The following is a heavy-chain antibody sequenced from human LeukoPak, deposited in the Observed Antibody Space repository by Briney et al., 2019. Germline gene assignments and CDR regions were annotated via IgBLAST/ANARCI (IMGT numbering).Heavy chain of an antibody. Sequence: PGGSLRLSCEASGFTFSHYTMIWVRQAPGKGLEWISSISSSSNYIYYGDSVRGRFTISRDNAKNSLYLQMNSLRGEDTAVYYCARKTGGSLDIWGQGTMVTVSS. V-gene: IGHV3-21*01. CDR3: ARKTGGSLDI. CDR2: ISSSSNYI. D-gene: IGHD7-27*01. CDR1: GFTFSHYT. J-gene: IGHJ3*02.